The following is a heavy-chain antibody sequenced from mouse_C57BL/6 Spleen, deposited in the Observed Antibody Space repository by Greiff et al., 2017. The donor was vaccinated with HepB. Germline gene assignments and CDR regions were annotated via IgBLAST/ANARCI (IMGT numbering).Heavy chain of an antibody. CDR3: ARRGTTVVGDY. Sequence: QVQLKESGAELARPGASVKLSCKASGYTFTSYGLSWVKQRTGQGLEWIGEIYPRSGNTYYNEKFKGKATLTADKSSSTAYMELRSLTSEDSAVYFCARRGTTVVGDYWGQGTTLTVSS. J-gene: IGHJ2*01. CDR1: GYTFTSYG. V-gene: IGHV1-81*01. CDR2: IYPRSGNT. D-gene: IGHD1-1*01.